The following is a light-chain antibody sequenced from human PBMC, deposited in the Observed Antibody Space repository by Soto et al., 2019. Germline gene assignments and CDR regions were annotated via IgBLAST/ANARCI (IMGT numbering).Light chain of an antibody. V-gene: IGKV3-20*01. CDR1: QSVSSNS. CDR3: QQYGSSPRT. CDR2: GAS. J-gene: IGKJ1*01. Sequence: EIVLTQSPGTLSLSPGERATLSCRASQSVSSNSLAWYQQRPGQAPRLLIYGASSRATGIPDRFSGSGSGTAFTLTIRRLEPEEFAVYYWQQYGSSPRTFGQGTKVEIK.